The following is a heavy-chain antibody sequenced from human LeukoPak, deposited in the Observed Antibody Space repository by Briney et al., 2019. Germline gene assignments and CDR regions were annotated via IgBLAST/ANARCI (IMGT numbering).Heavy chain of an antibody. Sequence: SETLSLTCTVSGGSISSYYWSWIRQPPGKGLEWIVYIYYSGRTNYNPSLKSRVTISVDTSKNQFSLKLSSVTAADTAVYYWASGAIVVVPAALDYWGQGTLVTVSS. J-gene: IGHJ4*02. CDR1: GGSISSYY. CDR2: IYYSGRT. CDR3: ASGAIVVVPAALDY. V-gene: IGHV4-59*08. D-gene: IGHD2-2*01.